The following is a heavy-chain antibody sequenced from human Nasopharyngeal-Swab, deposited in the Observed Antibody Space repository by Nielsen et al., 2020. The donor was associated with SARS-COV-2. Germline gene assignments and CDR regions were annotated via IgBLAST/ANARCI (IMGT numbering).Heavy chain of an antibody. CDR2: ISEDGSIT. D-gene: IGHD2-2*01. Sequence: GGSLRLSCVASGFTFSSYAMSWVRQAPGKGLVWVSRISEDGSITTYADSVKGRFTISRDNAKNTLFLQMHSLRADDTAIYYCASQLGHPDSWGQGTLVTVSS. J-gene: IGHJ4*02. V-gene: IGHV3-74*01. CDR3: ASQLGHPDS. CDR1: GFTFSSYA.